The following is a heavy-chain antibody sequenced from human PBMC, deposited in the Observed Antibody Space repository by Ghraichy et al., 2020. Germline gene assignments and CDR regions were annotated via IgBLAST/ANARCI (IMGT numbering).Heavy chain of an antibody. CDR3: ARGADYYDSSGYSW. CDR1: GYSFINYG. J-gene: IGHJ4*02. D-gene: IGHD3-22*01. CDR2: ISGYNGNT. Sequence: ASVKVSCKASGYSFINYGVTWVRQAPGQGLEWMGWISGYNGNTNYAQNLQGRVTMTTDTSASTAYMELRSLRSDDTAVYYCARGADYYDSSGYSWWGQGTLVTVSS. V-gene: IGHV1-18*04.